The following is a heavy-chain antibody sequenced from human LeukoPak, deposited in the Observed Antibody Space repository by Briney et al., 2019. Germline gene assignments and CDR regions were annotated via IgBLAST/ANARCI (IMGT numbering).Heavy chain of an antibody. J-gene: IGHJ4*02. Sequence: GRSLRLSCTASGFTFGDYAMSWVRQAPGKGLEWVGFIRSKAYGGTTEYAASVKGRFTISRDDSKSIAYLQMNSLKTEDTAVYYCTRDLQPVVPAADYYFGYWGQGTLVTVSS. D-gene: IGHD2-2*01. CDR1: GFTFGDYA. CDR3: TRDLQPVVPAADYYFGY. CDR2: IRSKAYGGTT. V-gene: IGHV3-49*04.